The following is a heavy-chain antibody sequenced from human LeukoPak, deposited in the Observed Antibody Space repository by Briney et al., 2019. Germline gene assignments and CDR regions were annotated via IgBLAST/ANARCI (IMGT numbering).Heavy chain of an antibody. V-gene: IGHV4-61*08. CDR3: ARVRWPGIAASGTRASWFFDL. CDR1: GYSTSGGYY. J-gene: IGHJ2*01. D-gene: IGHD6-13*01. CDR2: VYYSGKT. Sequence: SETLSLTCTVLGYSTSGGYYWGWIRQSPGKGLDYIGYVYYSGKTNYNPSLRSRVTMSVDTSKNQFSLNLTSVTAADTAVYYCARVRWPGIAASGTRASWFFDLWGRGTLVTVSS.